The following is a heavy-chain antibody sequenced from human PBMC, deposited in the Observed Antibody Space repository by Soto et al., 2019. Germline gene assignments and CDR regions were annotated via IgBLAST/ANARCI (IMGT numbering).Heavy chain of an antibody. CDR3: ARVGNSGYDIEYYFDY. D-gene: IGHD5-12*01. V-gene: IGHV1-2*04. CDR2: INPNSGST. J-gene: IGHJ4*02. CDR1: GYRFTDKA. Sequence: ASVKVSCKASGYRFTDKALHWVRQAPGQRLEWMGWINPNSGSTNYAQKFQGWVTMTRDTSISTAYMELSRLRSDDTAVYYCARVGNSGYDIEYYFDYWGQGTLVTVSS.